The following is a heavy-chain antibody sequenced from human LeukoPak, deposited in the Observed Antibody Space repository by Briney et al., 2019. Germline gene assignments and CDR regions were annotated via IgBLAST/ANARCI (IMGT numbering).Heavy chain of an antibody. J-gene: IGHJ5*02. V-gene: IGHV3-23*01. CDR2: ISGSGGGT. Sequence: SGGSPRLSCAASGFTFSSYAMSWVRQAPGKGLEWVSVISGSGGGTYYADSVKGRFTISRDNSKNTLYLQMNSLRAEDTAVYCCAKDPSYCSGGSCYWFDPWGQGTLVTVSS. CDR1: GFTFSSYA. CDR3: AKDPSYCSGGSCYWFDP. D-gene: IGHD2-15*01.